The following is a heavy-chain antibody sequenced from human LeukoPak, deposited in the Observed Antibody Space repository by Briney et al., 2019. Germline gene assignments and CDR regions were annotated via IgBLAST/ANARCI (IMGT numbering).Heavy chain of an antibody. V-gene: IGHV4-59*01. CDR1: GGSISSYY. CDR2: IYYSGST. CDR3: ARGGFVPAARYDS. J-gene: IGHJ4*02. D-gene: IGHD2-2*01. Sequence: SETLSLTCTVSGGSISSYYWSWIRQPPGKGLEWIGYIYYSGSTNYNPSLKSRVTISVDTSKNQFSLKLNSVTAADTAVYYCARGGFVPAARYDSWGQGTLVIVSS.